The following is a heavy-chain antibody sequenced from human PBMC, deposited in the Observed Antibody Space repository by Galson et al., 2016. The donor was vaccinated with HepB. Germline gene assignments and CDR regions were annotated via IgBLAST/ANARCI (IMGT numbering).Heavy chain of an antibody. CDR1: GGSISSDYW. J-gene: IGHJ5*02. Sequence: LTCVVSGGSISSDYWWTWVRQSPGKGLEWIGEMYHSGRTNFNPSLKSRVTMSVDKSKNQFSLNLGSVTAADTAVYYCARGAPWRFDPWGQGTLVTVSS. V-gene: IGHV4-4*02. CDR3: ARGAPWRFDP. CDR2: MYHSGRT. D-gene: IGHD3-3*01.